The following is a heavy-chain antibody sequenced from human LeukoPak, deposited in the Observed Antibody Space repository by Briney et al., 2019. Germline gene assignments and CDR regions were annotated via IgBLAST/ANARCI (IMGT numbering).Heavy chain of an antibody. D-gene: IGHD3-22*01. CDR1: GFTFSSYG. CDR2: ISYDGSNK. CDR3: AKDHNTPGWLLPDY. Sequence: PGGSLRLSCAASGFTFSSYGMHWVRQAPGKGLEWVAVISYDGSNKYYADSVKGRFTISRDNSKNTLYLQMNSLRAEDTAVYYCAKDHNTPGWLLPDYWGQGTLVTVSS. V-gene: IGHV3-30*18. J-gene: IGHJ4*02.